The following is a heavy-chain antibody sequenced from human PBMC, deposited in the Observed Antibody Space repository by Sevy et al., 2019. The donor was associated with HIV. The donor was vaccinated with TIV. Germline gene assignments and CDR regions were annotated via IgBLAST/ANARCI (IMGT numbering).Heavy chain of an antibody. CDR1: RFTFNSYW. J-gene: IGHJ6*02. V-gene: IGHV3-7*01. CDR2: INQDGGKK. CDR3: ARVSSIYYDRGYFYAMDV. Sequence: GGSLRLSCAASRFTFNSYWMTWVRQAPGKGLEWVANINQDGGKKYHLDSVKGRFTISRDNAKNSLFLQMNSLRAEDSAVYFCARVSSIYYDRGYFYAMDVWGQGTTVTVSS. D-gene: IGHD3-22*01.